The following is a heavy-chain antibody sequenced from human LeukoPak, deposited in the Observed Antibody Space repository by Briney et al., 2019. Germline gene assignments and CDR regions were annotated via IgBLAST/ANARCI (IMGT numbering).Heavy chain of an antibody. CDR1: GGSISSSSYY. V-gene: IGHV4-39*01. Sequence: SETLSLTCTVSGGSISSSSYYWGWIRQPPVKGLEWIGSIYYSGSTYYNPSLKSRVTISVDTSKNQFSLKLSSVTAADTAVYYCAISGYSSGWDDHYFDYWGQGTLVTVSS. CDR3: AISGYSSGWDDHYFDY. CDR2: IYYSGST. D-gene: IGHD6-19*01. J-gene: IGHJ4*02.